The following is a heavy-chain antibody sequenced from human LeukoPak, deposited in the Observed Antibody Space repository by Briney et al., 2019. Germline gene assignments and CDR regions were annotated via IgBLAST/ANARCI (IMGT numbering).Heavy chain of an antibody. CDR2: INHDGSDT. CDR1: GFTFKLYW. V-gene: IGHV3-74*01. Sequence: GGSLRLSCAASGFTFKLYWMHWVRQVPGRGPVWVSRINHDGSDTIYADSVRGRFTISRDDAKNTLYLQMNNLRAEDTAVYYCARDDRETAIDYWGQGTLVTVSS. D-gene: IGHD3-10*01. J-gene: IGHJ4*02. CDR3: ARDDRETAIDY.